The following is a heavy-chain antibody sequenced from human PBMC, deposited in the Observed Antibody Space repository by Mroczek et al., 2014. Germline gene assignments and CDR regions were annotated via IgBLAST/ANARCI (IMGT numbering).Heavy chain of an antibody. V-gene: IGHV4-34*01. D-gene: IGHD2-2*02. CDR2: INHSGST. Sequence: QVQLQQWGAGLLKPSETLSLTCAVYGGSFSGYYWSWIRQPPGKGLEWIGEINHSGSTNYNPSLKSRVTISVDTSKNQFSLKLSSVTAADTAVYYCARAYCSSTSCYIFDYWGQGTLVTVSS. CDR3: ARAYCSSTSCYIFDY. CDR1: GGSFSGYY. J-gene: IGHJ4*02.